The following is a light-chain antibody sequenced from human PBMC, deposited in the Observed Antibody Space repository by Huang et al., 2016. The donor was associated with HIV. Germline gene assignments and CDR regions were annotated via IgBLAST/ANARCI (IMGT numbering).Light chain of an antibody. CDR2: AAS. J-gene: IGKJ1*01. CDR1: QSVSST. Sequence: EIVMTQSPATLSVSPGERATLSCRASQSVSSTLAGYQQKPCQAPRLLIYAASTRATGIPARCSGSGSGTEFTLTISSLQSEDFAVYYCQQYNNWPRTFGQGTKVEIK. CDR3: QQYNNWPRT. V-gene: IGKV3-15*01.